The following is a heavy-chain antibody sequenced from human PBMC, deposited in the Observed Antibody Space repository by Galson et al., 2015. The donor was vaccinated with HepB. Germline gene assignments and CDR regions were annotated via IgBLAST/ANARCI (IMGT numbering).Heavy chain of an antibody. CDR3: AKITGSLDPFTS. D-gene: IGHD2-15*01. CDR1: GFTFTSYP. CDR2: ISGSGGST. V-gene: IGHV3-23*01. J-gene: IGHJ4*02. Sequence: SLRLSCAASGFTFTSYPVNWVRQAPGKRLEWVSIISGSGGSTYYADSVKGRFTVSRDNSKNTLFLQMNSLRAEDTAVYYCAKITGSLDPFTSWGPGTLVTVSS.